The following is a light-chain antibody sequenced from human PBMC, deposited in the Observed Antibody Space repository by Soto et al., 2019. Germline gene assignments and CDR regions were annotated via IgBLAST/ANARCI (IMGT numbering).Light chain of an antibody. Sequence: EIVLTQSPGTLSLSPGERATLSCRASQSVSSSYLAWYQHKPGQAPRLLIYGASSRATGIPDRFSGSGSGTDFTLTISRLEAEVFAVYYLQQYGGTPLTFGQGTKLEIK. V-gene: IGKV3-20*01. J-gene: IGKJ2*01. CDR3: QQYGGTPLT. CDR1: QSVSSSY. CDR2: GAS.